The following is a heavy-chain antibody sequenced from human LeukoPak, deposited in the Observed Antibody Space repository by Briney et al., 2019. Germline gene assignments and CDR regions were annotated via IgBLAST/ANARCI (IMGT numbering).Heavy chain of an antibody. Sequence: PGGSLRLSCAASGFTASSNYMSCVRHAPGKGREWVSVIYIGGSTYYADSVKGRFTISRDNSKNTLYLQMNSLRAEDTAIYYCAKTGNPATGDYWGQGTLVTVSS. CDR3: AKTGNPATGDY. J-gene: IGHJ4*02. V-gene: IGHV3-53*01. CDR1: GFTASSNY. CDR2: IYIGGST. D-gene: IGHD1-1*01.